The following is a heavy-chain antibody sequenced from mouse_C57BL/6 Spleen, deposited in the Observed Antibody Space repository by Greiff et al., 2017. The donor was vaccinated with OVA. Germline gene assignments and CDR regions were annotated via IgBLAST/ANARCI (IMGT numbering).Heavy chain of an antibody. CDR1: GYTFTSYW. CDR2: INPSNGGT. Sequence: QVQLKQSRTELVKPGASVKLSCKASGYTFTSYWMHWVKQRPGQGLEWIGNINPSNGGTNYNEKFKSKATLTVDKSSSTAYMQLSSLTSEDSAVYYCARDYGSPYWYFDVWGTGTTVTVSS. J-gene: IGHJ1*03. D-gene: IGHD1-1*01. CDR3: ARDYGSPYWYFDV. V-gene: IGHV1-53*01.